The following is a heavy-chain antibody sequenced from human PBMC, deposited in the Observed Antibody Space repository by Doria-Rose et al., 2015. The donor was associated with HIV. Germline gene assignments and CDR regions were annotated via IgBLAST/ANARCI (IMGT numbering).Heavy chain of an antibody. D-gene: IGHD1-26*01. V-gene: IGHV4-59*01. CDR3: ARVLSGTYDY. CDR2: IFYTGSI. J-gene: IGHJ4*02. CDR1: GGSISHYY. Sequence: QVQLQESGPGLVKPSETLSLICSVSGGSISHYYWSLIRQPPGKGLEYNGDIFYTGSINYRSSLKNRVSISIDTSKNKFSLRLSSVTAADTAVYYCARVLSGTYDYWVQGTLVTVSS.